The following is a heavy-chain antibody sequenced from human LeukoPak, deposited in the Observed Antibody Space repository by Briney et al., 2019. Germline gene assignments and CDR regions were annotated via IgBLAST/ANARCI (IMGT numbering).Heavy chain of an antibody. J-gene: IGHJ5*02. CDR3: ARAITIFGVRSWFDP. Sequence: PSETLSLTCTVSGGSISSYYWSWIRQPAGKGLEWIGRIYTSGSTNYNPSLKSRVTMSVDTSKNQFSLKLSSVTAADTAVYYCARAITIFGVRSWFDPWGQGTLVTVSS. CDR1: GGSISSYY. V-gene: IGHV4-4*07. D-gene: IGHD3-3*01. CDR2: IYTSGST.